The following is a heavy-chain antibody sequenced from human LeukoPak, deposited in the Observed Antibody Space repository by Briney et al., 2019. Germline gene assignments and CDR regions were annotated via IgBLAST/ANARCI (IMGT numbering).Heavy chain of an antibody. V-gene: IGHV4-61*01. J-gene: IGHJ5*02. CDR1: GASVSIGSYY. Sequence: SETLSLTGTVSGASVSIGSYYWSWIRQPPGKGLEWIANIHYSGRTNYNPSLQSRVTISVDTSKNQFSLQMDSVTAADTAVYYCARGAMATIPWFDPWGQGTLVTVSS. CDR3: ARGAMATIPWFDP. CDR2: IHYSGRT. D-gene: IGHD5-24*01.